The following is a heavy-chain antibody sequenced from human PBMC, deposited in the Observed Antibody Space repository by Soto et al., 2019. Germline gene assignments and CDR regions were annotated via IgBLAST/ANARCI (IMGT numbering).Heavy chain of an antibody. CDR2: ISPHNDNT. J-gene: IGHJ3*01. Sequence: GASVKVSCKASGYTFSDYYVTWVRQAPGHGLEWMGWISPHNDNTNLAQNVKGRVILTTDTSSNTAFMELRSLTSDDTATYYCARVSYGSGGPYAFDLWGQGTMVTVSS. D-gene: IGHD6-19*01. CDR3: ARVSYGSGGPYAFDL. V-gene: IGHV1-18*01. CDR1: GYTFSDYY.